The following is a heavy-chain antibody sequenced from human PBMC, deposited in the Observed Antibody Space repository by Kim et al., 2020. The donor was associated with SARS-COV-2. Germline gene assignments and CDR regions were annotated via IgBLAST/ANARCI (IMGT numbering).Heavy chain of an antibody. V-gene: IGHV4-34*01. CDR2: INHSGST. J-gene: IGHJ4*02. Sequence: SETLSLTCAVYGGSFSGYYWSWIRQPPGKGLEWIGEINHSGSTNYNPSLKSRVTISVDTSKNQFSLKLSSVTAADTAVYYCARAPVPLLTKKTYFDYWGQGTLVTVSS. CDR1: GGSFSGYY. CDR3: ARAPVPLLTKKTYFDY.